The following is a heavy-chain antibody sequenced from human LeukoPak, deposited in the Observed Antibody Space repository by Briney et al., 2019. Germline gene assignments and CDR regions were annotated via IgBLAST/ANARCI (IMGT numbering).Heavy chain of an antibody. CDR3: ARGGKAAAADVLDI. CDR1: GFTFSSYG. Sequence: GGSLRLSCAASGFTFSSYGMHWVRQAPGKGLEWVAVISYDGSNKYYADSVKGRFTISRDNSKNTLYLQMNSLRPGDTAVYYCARGGKAAAADVLDIWGQGTMVTVSS. J-gene: IGHJ3*02. CDR2: ISYDGSNK. V-gene: IGHV3-30*03. D-gene: IGHD6-13*01.